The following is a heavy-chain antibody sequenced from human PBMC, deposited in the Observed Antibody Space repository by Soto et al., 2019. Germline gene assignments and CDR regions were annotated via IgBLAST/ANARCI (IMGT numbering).Heavy chain of an antibody. CDR1: GYTLTELS. Sequence: ASVKVSCKVSGYTLTELSMHWVRQAPGKGLEWMGGFDPEDGETIYAQKFQGRVTMTEVTSTDTAYMELSSLRSEDTAVYYCATGRSIAARPDAFDIWGQGTMVTVSS. J-gene: IGHJ3*02. CDR2: FDPEDGET. CDR3: ATGRSIAARPDAFDI. D-gene: IGHD6-6*01. V-gene: IGHV1-24*01.